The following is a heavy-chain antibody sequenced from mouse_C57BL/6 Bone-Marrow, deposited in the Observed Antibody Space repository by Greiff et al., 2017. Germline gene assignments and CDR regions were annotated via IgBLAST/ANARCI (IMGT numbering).Heavy chain of an antibody. CDR1: GYTFTSYG. Sequence: QVQLKQSGAELVRPGSSVKMSCKTSGYTFTSYGINWVKQRPGQGLEWIGDIYPGSGSTNYNEKFKSKATLTVDTSSSTAYMQLSSLTSEDSAVYYCARKGDYPWFAYWGQGTLVTVSA. CDR2: IYPGSGST. J-gene: IGHJ3*01. D-gene: IGHD2-4*01. CDR3: ARKGDYPWFAY. V-gene: IGHV1-55*01.